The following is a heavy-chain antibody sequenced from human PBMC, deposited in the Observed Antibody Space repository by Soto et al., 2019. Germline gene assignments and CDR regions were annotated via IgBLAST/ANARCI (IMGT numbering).Heavy chain of an antibody. V-gene: IGHV1-18*01. CDR3: ARESFISSAGTYYFDY. CDR2: ISGYNDNT. D-gene: IGHD6-13*01. Sequence: ASVEVSCKASGYIFTSYGIIWVRQAPGQGLEWMGWISGYNDNTNYAQNLQGRVAMTTDTSTSTAYMELRSLRSDDTAVYYCARESFISSAGTYYFDYWGQGTQVTVSS. J-gene: IGHJ4*02. CDR1: GYIFTSYG.